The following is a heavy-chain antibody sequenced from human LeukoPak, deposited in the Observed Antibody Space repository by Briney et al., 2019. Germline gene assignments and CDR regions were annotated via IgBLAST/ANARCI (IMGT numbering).Heavy chain of an antibody. CDR2: ISNSGTTV. CDR1: GFTFSSFG. Sequence: GGSLRLSCAASGFTFSSFGLNWVRQAPGKGLEWISYISNSGTTVYYADSVRGRFTFSRDNAKNSLYLQMNSLRAEDTAVYYCARDLVSGAYTSDVWGQGTMVTVSS. CDR3: ARDLVSGAYTSDV. J-gene: IGHJ3*01. D-gene: IGHD3-16*01. V-gene: IGHV3-48*03.